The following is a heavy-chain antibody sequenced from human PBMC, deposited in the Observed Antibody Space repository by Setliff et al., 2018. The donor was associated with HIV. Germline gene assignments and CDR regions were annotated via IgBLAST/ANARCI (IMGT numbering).Heavy chain of an antibody. V-gene: IGHV1-18*01. J-gene: IGHJ3*02. CDR3: ARAYCSSTSCYLYAFDI. CDR1: GYTFTSYG. D-gene: IGHD2-2*01. Sequence: GASVKVSCRASGYTFTSYGISWVLQAPGQGLEWMGWISAYNGNTNYAQKLQGRVTMTTDTSTSTAYMELRSLRSDDTAVYYCARAYCSSTSCYLYAFDIWGQGTMVTVSS. CDR2: ISAYNGNT.